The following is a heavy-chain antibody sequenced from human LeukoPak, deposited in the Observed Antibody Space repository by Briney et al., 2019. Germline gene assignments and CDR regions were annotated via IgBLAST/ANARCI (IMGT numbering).Heavy chain of an antibody. CDR1: GYTFTSYY. D-gene: IGHD6-13*01. Sequence: ASVKVSCKASGYTFTSYYMHWVRQAPGQGLEWMGIINPSGGSTSYAQKFQGRVTMTRDTSTSTVYMELSSLRSEDTAVYYCARAAPPLYSSSTPFDYWGQGTLVTVSS. J-gene: IGHJ4*02. CDR3: ARAAPPLYSSSTPFDY. V-gene: IGHV1-46*01. CDR2: INPSGGST.